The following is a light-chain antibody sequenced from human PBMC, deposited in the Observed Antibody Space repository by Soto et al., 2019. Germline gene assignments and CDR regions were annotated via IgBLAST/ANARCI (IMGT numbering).Light chain of an antibody. Sequence: DFQMTQSPSTLSASVGDGVTITCRASQSIGSGLAWYQQQPGKAPKLLIYKATNLQRGVSSRFSGSGSGTDFSLTISSLQPDAFATYYCQQYKSYPWTFGQGTKVEIK. CDR1: QSIGSG. V-gene: IGKV1-5*03. CDR3: QQYKSYPWT. CDR2: KAT. J-gene: IGKJ1*01.